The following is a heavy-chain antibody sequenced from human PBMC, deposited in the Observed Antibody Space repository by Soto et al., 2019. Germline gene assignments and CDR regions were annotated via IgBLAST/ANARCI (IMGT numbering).Heavy chain of an antibody. V-gene: IGHV3-9*01. Sequence: GGSLRLSCAASGFRFEDYAMHWVRQAPGKGLEWVSGIAWNSDIIGYADSVKGRFTISRDNGKNSLYLQMDSLRAEDTAVYYCATTGMGVTYYYYYYGMDVWGQGTTVTVSS. CDR3: ATTGMGVTYYYYYYGMDV. CDR1: GFRFEDYA. J-gene: IGHJ6*02. CDR2: IAWNSDII. D-gene: IGHD1-26*01.